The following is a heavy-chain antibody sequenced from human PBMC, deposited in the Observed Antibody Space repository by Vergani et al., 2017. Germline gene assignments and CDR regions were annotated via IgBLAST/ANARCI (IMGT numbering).Heavy chain of an antibody. D-gene: IGHD2-2*01. CDR1: GFTFSDYY. CDR3: ATQGYCSSTSCYPRGNYYYYYMDV. V-gene: IGHV3-11*01. Sequence: QVQLVESGGGLVKPGGSLRLSCAASGFTFSDYYMSWIRQAPGKGLEWVSYISSSGSTIYYADSVKGRFTISRDNAKNSLYLQMNSLRAEATAVYYCATQGYCSSTSCYPRGNYYYYYMDVWGKGTTVTVSS. CDR2: ISSSGSTI. J-gene: IGHJ6*03.